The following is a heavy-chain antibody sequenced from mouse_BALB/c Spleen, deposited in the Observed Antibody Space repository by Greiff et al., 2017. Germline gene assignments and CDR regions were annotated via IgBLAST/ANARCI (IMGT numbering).Heavy chain of an antibody. V-gene: IGHV5-12-2*01. CDR3: ARQYGNYVGAMDY. Sequence: EVKVVESGGGLVQPGGSRKLSCAASGFTFSSYTMSWVRQTPEKRLEWVAYISNGGGSTYYPDTVKGRFTISRDNAKNTLYLQMSSLKSEDTAMYYCARQYGNYVGAMDYWGQGTSVTVSS. D-gene: IGHD2-10*02. CDR1: GFTFSSYT. CDR2: ISNGGGST. J-gene: IGHJ4*01.